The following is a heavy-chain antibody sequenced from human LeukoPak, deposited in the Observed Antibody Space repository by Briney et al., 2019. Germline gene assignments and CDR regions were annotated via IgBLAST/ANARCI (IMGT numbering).Heavy chain of an antibody. Sequence: GGSLRHSCEASGLTFSSYVMSWVGQAPGEGLGWVSAISGSGGSTYYADSVKGRFTISRDNSKNTLYLQMNSLRAEDTAVYYCAKDYGDFPWYFDYWGQGTLVTVSS. CDR3: AKDYGDFPWYFDY. J-gene: IGHJ4*02. V-gene: IGHV3-23*01. D-gene: IGHD4-17*01. CDR1: GLTFSSYV. CDR2: ISGSGGST.